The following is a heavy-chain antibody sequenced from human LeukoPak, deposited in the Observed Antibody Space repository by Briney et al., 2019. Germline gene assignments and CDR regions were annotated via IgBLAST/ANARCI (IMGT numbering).Heavy chain of an antibody. Sequence: SETLSLTCAVYGGSFSGYYWSWIRQPPGKGLEWIGEINHSGSTNYNPSLKSRVTISVDTSKNQFSLKLSSVTAADTAVYYCARGSVAGSRGVDYWGQGTLVTVSS. CDR3: ARGSVAGSRGVDY. CDR1: GGSFSGYY. D-gene: IGHD6-19*01. CDR2: INHSGST. V-gene: IGHV4-34*01. J-gene: IGHJ4*02.